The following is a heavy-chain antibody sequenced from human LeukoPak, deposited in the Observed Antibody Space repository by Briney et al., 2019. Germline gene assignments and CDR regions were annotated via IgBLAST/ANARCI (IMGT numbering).Heavy chain of an antibody. J-gene: IGHJ4*02. D-gene: IGHD6-6*01. V-gene: IGHV3-30*01. Sequence: GGSLRLSFPASGFTFSSYVMHGVGQAPGKGLEGVAVISYDGSNKYYADSVKGRFTISRDNSKNTLYLQMNSLRAEDTAVYYCARAEYSMIEGPDYWGQGTLVTVSS. CDR2: ISYDGSNK. CDR3: ARAEYSMIEGPDY. CDR1: GFTFSSYV.